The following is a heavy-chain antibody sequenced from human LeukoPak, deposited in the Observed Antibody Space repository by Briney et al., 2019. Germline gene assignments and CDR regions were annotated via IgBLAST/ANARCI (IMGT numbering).Heavy chain of an antibody. D-gene: IGHD4-23*01. Sequence: PSETLSLTCTVSGGPITNFYWTWIRQSPGKGLEWIGYIYPSGSTTYNPSLKSRFTISVDTSKTQFSLKLSSVTSADTAVYYCARGRYDYGGNPPGYYYYYMDVWGKGTTVTVSS. CDR1: GGPITNFY. CDR2: IYPSGST. V-gene: IGHV4-59*01. J-gene: IGHJ6*03. CDR3: ARGRYDYGGNPPGYYYYYMDV.